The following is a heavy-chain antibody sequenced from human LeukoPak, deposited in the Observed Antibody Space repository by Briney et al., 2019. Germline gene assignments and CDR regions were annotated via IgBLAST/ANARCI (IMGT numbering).Heavy chain of an antibody. J-gene: IGHJ4*02. CDR3: VRDSYYHPDY. D-gene: IGHD3-10*01. V-gene: IGHV3-74*01. CDR1: GFTFSSYW. Sequence: PGVSLRLSCVASGFTFSSYWMHWVRQAPGKGLVWVSRVISDGSSATYADSVKGRFTISRDNAKNTMYLQMNSLRAEDTAVYYCVRDSYYHPDYWGQGTLVTVSS. CDR2: VISDGSSA.